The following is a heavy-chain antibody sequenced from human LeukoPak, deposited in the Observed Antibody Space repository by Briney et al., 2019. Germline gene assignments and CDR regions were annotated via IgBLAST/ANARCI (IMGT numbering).Heavy chain of an antibody. V-gene: IGHV4-38-2*02. CDR1: GYSISSGYY. J-gene: IGHJ6*03. CDR3: AKRWEGYGDYDYYYYYMDV. D-gene: IGHD4-17*01. Sequence: SETLSLTCTVSGYSISSGYYWGWIRQPPGKGLEWIGSIYHSGSTYYNPSLKSRVTISVDTSKNQFSLKLSSVTAADTAVYYCAKRWEGYGDYDYYYYYMDVWGKGTTVTISS. CDR2: IYHSGST.